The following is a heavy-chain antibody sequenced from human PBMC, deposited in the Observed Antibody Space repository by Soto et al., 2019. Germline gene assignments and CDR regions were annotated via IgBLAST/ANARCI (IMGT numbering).Heavy chain of an antibody. CDR1: GDSVSSNSAA. Sequence: SQTLSLTCAISGDSVSSNSAAWNWFRQSPSRGVEWLGRTYYRSKWYNDYAVSVKSRITINPDTSKNQFSLQLNSVTPEDTAVYYCARGPHYRWYNWFDPWGQGTLVTVSS. V-gene: IGHV6-1*01. CDR2: TYYRSKWYN. D-gene: IGHD6-13*01. CDR3: ARGPHYRWYNWFDP. J-gene: IGHJ5*02.